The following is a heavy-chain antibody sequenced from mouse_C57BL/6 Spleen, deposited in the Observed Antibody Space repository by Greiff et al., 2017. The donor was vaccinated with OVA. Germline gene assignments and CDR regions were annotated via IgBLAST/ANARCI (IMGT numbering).Heavy chain of an antibody. Sequence: VQLQQSGPGLVQPSQSLSITCPVSGFSLTSYGVHWVRQSPGKGLEWLGVIWSGGSTDYNAAFISRLSISKDNSKSQVFFKMNSLQADDTAIYYCARSPFDSFYAMDYWGQGTSVTVSS. V-gene: IGHV2-2*01. CDR1: GFSLTSYG. CDR3: ARSPFDSFYAMDY. CDR2: IWSGGST. D-gene: IGHD2-4*01. J-gene: IGHJ4*01.